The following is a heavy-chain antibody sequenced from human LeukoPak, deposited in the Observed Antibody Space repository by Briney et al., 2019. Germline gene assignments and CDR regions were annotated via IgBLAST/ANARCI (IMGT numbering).Heavy chain of an antibody. CDR3: ARGIYDFWSGYYKGNWFDP. V-gene: IGHV4-39*01. CDR2: IYYSGST. D-gene: IGHD3-3*01. CDR1: GGSISSSSYY. J-gene: IGHJ5*02. Sequence: SETLSLTCTVSGGSISSSSYYWGWIRQPPGKGLEWIGSIYYSGSTYYNPSLKSRVTISVDTSKNQFSLKLSSVTAADTAVYHCARGIYDFWSGYYKGNWFDPWGQGTLVTVSS.